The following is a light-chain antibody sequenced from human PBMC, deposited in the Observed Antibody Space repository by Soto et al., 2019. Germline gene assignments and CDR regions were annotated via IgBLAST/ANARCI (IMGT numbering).Light chain of an antibody. CDR1: QSVSSY. Sequence: EIVLAQSPATLSFSPGERATVSCRASQSVSSYLAWYQQKPGQAPRLLIYDASNRATGIPDRFSGSGSGTDFTLTISRLEPEDFAVYYCQQYGNSPQTCGQGTKVDIK. CDR2: DAS. V-gene: IGKV3-20*01. J-gene: IGKJ1*01. CDR3: QQYGNSPQT.